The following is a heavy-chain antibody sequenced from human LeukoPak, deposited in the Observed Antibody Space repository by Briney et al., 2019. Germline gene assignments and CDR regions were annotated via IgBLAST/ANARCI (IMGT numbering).Heavy chain of an antibody. Sequence: GGSLRLSCAASGFTFSSYGMHWVRQAPGKGLEWVAVISYDGSNKYYADSVKGRFTISRDNSKNTLYLQMNSLRAEDTAVYYWQKDAYDIRYSSGWSDYWGQGTLVTVSS. CDR2: ISYDGSNK. CDR1: GFTFSSYG. CDR3: QKDAYDIRYSSGWSDY. J-gene: IGHJ4*02. D-gene: IGHD6-19*01. V-gene: IGHV3-30*18.